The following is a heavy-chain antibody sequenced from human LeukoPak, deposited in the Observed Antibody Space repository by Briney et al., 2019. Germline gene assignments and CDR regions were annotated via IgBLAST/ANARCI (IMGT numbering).Heavy chain of an antibody. D-gene: IGHD6-13*01. CDR1: GFTFSSYA. J-gene: IGHJ6*03. Sequence: GGSLRLSCAASGFTFSSYAMHWVRQAPGKGLEWVAVISYDGSNKYYADSVKGQFTISRDNSKNTLYLQMNSLRAEDTAVYYCARDVESSSWFYLRYYYYYYYYMDVWGKGTTVTVSS. CDR3: ARDVESSSWFYLRYYYYYYYYMDV. V-gene: IGHV3-30*01. CDR2: ISYDGSNK.